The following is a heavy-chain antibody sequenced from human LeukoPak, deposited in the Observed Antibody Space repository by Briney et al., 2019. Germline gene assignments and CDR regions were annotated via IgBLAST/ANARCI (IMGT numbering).Heavy chain of an antibody. J-gene: IGHJ6*03. V-gene: IGHV3-53*01. CDR1: GFTVSTNY. Sequence: GGSLILSSAASGFTVSTNYMSWVRQAPGKGPEWVAVIYSGGSTYSADSVKGRFTISRDNSKNRLYLQMNSLRAEDTAVYYCAREYYDIDYHYYYMDVWGKGTTVTVSS. CDR2: IYSGGST. CDR3: AREYYDIDYHYYYMDV. D-gene: IGHD3-9*01.